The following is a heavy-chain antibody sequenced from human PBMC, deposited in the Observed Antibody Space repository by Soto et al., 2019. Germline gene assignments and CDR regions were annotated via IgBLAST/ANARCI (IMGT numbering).Heavy chain of an antibody. V-gene: IGHV1-18*04. D-gene: IGHD3-9*01. J-gene: IGHJ5*02. CDR2: IKVDSGYT. CDR1: GYPFITYG. CDR3: ATSYDTGFDP. Sequence: QLKLVQSAAEVKKPGASVRVSCKAYGYPFITYGISWIRQAPEQGLEWMGWIKVDSGYTNYAQKFQGRVTMTADTSSDTAFMELRSLRLDDTAVYFCATSYDTGFDPWGQGTLVSVSS.